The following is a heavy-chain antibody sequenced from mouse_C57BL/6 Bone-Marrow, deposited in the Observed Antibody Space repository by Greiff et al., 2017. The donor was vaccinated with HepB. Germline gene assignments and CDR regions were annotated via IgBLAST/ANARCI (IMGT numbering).Heavy chain of an antibody. J-gene: IGHJ1*03. V-gene: IGHV1-81*01. D-gene: IGHD1-1*01. CDR1: GYTFTSYG. CDR3: ARPTTVVVDWYFDV. CDR2: IYPRSGNT. Sequence: QVQLQQSGAELARPGASVKLSCKASGYTFTSYGISWVKQRTGQGLEWIGEIYPRSGNTYYNEKFKGKATLTADKSSSTAYMELRSLTSEDSAVYFWARPTTVVVDWYFDVWGTGTTVTVSS.